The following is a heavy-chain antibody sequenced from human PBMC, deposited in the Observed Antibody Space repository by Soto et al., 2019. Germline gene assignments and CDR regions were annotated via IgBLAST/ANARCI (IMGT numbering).Heavy chain of an antibody. V-gene: IGHV3-33*01. CDR2: IVGDGGQK. J-gene: IGHJ4*02. Sequence: QVHLVESGGGVVQPGRPLRLSCAAAGFTFSRYGMHWVRQAPGKGLEGVGVIVGDGGQKQYADSVRARFTISRANSKNTLYLEMNSVTVEDRVVYYCARDDVFEDTGLDYWRQRHLVPVS. CDR3: ARDDVFEDTGLDY. CDR1: GFTFSRYG.